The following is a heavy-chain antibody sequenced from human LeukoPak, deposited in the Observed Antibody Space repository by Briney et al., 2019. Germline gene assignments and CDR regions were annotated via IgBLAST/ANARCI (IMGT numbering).Heavy chain of an antibody. D-gene: IGHD3-22*01. V-gene: IGHV3-30-3*01. CDR3: ARDHHYYDSSGRNALGY. J-gene: IGHJ4*02. Sequence: GGSLRLSCAASGFTFSSYAMHWVRQAPGKGLEWVAVISYDGSNKYYADSVKGRFTISRDNSKNTLYLQMNSLRAEDTAVYYCARDHHYYDSSGRNALGYWGQGTLVTVSS. CDR1: GFTFSSYA. CDR2: ISYDGSNK.